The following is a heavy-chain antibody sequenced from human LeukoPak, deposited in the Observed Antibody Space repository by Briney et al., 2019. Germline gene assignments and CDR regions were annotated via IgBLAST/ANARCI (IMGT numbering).Heavy chain of an antibody. CDR2: IIPIFGTA. CDR3: AACSGGSCYVDY. D-gene: IGHD2-15*01. V-gene: IGHV1-69*05. CDR1: GGTFSSYA. J-gene: IGHJ4*02. Sequence: SVKVSCKASGGTFSSYAISWVRQAPGQGLGWMGGIIPIFGTANYAQKFQGRVTITTDESTSTAYMELSSLRSEDTAVYYCAACSGGSCYVDYWGQGTLVTVSS.